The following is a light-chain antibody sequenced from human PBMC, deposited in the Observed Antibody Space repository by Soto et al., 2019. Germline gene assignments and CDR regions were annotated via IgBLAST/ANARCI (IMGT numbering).Light chain of an antibody. Sequence: PGESGTLSCSATRSVSSYLAWYQQKPGQAPRLLIYDASSRPTDIPARLSGSGYGTDLTLTIRSVQAEDVEVYYCHQYYDNPLTFGHGTRLEI. CDR1: RSVSSY. J-gene: IGKJ5*01. CDR2: DAS. CDR3: HQYYDNPLT. V-gene: IGKV3D-15*01.